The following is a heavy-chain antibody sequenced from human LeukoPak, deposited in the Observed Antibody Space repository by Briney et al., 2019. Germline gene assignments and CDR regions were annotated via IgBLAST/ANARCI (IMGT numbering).Heavy chain of an antibody. V-gene: IGHV4-39*01. Sequence: SETLSLTCTVSGGSISSSSYHWGWIRQPPGKGLEWIGSIYYSGSTYYNPSLKSRVTISVDTSKNQFSLKLSSVTAADTAVYYCARTQYCTNGVCRYYYDSSGSYFDYWGQGTLVTVSS. J-gene: IGHJ4*02. D-gene: IGHD2-8*01. CDR2: IYYSGST. CDR3: ARTQYCTNGVCRYYYDSSGSYFDY. CDR1: GGSISSSSYH.